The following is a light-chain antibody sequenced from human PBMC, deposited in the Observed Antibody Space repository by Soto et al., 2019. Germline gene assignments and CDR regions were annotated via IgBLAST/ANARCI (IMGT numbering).Light chain of an antibody. Sequence: MLLTQSPATLSVSPGERATLSCRASQNIYSNVAWYQQRPGQAPRLLIYRASTRATGIPARFSGSGSGTEFTLTISSLQSEDFTVYSCLQYHNLWAFGQGTKVDNK. J-gene: IGKJ1*01. V-gene: IGKV3-15*01. CDR1: QNIYSN. CDR2: RAS. CDR3: LQYHNLWA.